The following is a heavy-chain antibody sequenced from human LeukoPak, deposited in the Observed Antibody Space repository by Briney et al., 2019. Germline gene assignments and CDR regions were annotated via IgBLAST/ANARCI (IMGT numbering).Heavy chain of an antibody. V-gene: IGHV1-2*02. CDR3: AREVQYNWIDP. CDR1: GDTSTGYY. CDR2: INPNIGDT. Sequence: ASARDSREPSGDTSTGYYMHTGRQAPGQELEWMGWINPNIGDTNYAQQFQGRIATTRDTFIRTAYMELSRLISVDTAVYYCAREVQYNWIDPWGQGTLVTVSS. J-gene: IGHJ5*02.